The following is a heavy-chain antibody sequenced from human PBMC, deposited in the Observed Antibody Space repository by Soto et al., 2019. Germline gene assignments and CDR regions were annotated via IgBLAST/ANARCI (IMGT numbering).Heavy chain of an antibody. CDR1: GFTVSSNY. CDR3: ARSIAARVYYYYYGMDV. CDR2: IYSGGST. J-gene: IGHJ6*02. V-gene: IGHV3-66*01. D-gene: IGHD6-6*01. Sequence: PGGSLRLSCAASGFTVSSNYMSWVRQAPGKGLEWVSIIYSGGSTYYADSVKGRFTISRDNSKNTLYLQMNSLRAEDTVVYYCARSIAARVYYYYYGMDVWGQGTTVTVSS.